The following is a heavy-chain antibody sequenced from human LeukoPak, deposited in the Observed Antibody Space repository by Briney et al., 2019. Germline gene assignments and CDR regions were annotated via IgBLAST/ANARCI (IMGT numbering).Heavy chain of an antibody. J-gene: IGHJ6*04. CDR3: ARDIYGSGSYFSSYYYYGMDV. CDR1: GGTFSSYA. V-gene: IGHV1-69*01. CDR2: IIPIFGTA. Sequence: ASVKVSCKASGGTFSSYAISWVRQAPGQGLEWMGGIIPIFGTANYAQKFQGRVTITADESTSTAYMELSSLRSEDTAVYYCARDIYGSGSYFSSYYYYGMDVWGKGTTVTVSS. D-gene: IGHD3-10*01.